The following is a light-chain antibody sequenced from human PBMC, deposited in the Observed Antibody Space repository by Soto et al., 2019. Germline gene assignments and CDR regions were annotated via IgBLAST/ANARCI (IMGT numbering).Light chain of an antibody. Sequence: QAVVTQPPSVSAAPGQKVTISCSGSTSNIGNNYVSWYQHLPGSAPKLLIYDNSERPSGIPDRFSASKSATSAALGITALQTEDEADYFCATWDSGLTAVVFGGGTKLTVL. V-gene: IGLV1-51*01. J-gene: IGLJ2*01. CDR2: DNS. CDR1: TSNIGNNY. CDR3: ATWDSGLTAVV.